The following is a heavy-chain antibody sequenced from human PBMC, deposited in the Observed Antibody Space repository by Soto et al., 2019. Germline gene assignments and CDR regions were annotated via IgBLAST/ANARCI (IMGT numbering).Heavy chain of an antibody. CDR2: IYYSGST. CDR3: ARDWGTDFYHFDS. CDR1: GGSISSSSYY. V-gene: IGHV4-39*02. Sequence: PSETLSLTCTVSGGSISSSSYYWGWIRQPPGKGLEWIGSIYYSGSTYYNPSLKSRVTISVDTSKNQISLKLISVTAADTALYYCARDWGTDFYHFDSWGQGTLVTVSS. D-gene: IGHD2-21*02. J-gene: IGHJ4*02.